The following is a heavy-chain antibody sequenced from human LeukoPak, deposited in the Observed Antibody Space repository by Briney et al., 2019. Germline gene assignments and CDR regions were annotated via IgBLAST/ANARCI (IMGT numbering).Heavy chain of an antibody. CDR3: ARSYCGGDCFNDAFDI. J-gene: IGHJ3*02. D-gene: IGHD2-21*02. V-gene: IGHV1-2*02. CDR2: INPHSGDT. Sequence: ASVRVSCKASGYTFTGCYLHWVRQAPGRGLEWMGWINPHSGDTSYAQKFQGRVTMTRDTSISTAYMQLSRLRPDDTAVYYCARSYCGGDCFNDAFDIWGQGTLVTVSS. CDR1: GYTFTGCY.